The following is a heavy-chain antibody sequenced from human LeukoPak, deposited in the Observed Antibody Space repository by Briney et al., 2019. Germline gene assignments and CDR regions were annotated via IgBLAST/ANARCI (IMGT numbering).Heavy chain of an antibody. CDR3: VGLGENY. CDR1: GFTFRRYW. J-gene: IGHJ4*02. CDR2: IKQDGSKK. Sequence: SGRCLRLSCAAAGFTFRRYWMSWARQASGKGLEWVANIKQDGSKKYYVDSVKGRFTISRDNAKNSLYLQMNSLRAEDTAVYYCVGLGENYWGQGTLVTVSS. D-gene: IGHD3-10*01. V-gene: IGHV3-7*02.